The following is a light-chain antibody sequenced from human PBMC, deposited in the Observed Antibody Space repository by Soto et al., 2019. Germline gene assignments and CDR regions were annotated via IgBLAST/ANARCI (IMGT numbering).Light chain of an antibody. CDR3: NQSTTTKT. J-gene: IGKJ1*01. Sequence: EIQMTQSPSSLSKTVGDRVTITCRASQSISSYLNWYQQKPGKAPTLRIYAASSLQSGVPSRFSGSGSGTDFPLTISSRQTENYAINYCNQSTTTKTFAQGTRV. CDR1: QSISSY. CDR2: AAS. V-gene: IGKV1-39*01.